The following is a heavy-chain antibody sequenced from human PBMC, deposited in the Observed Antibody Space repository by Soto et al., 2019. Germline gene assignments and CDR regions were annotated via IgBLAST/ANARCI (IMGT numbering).Heavy chain of an antibody. D-gene: IGHD3-9*01. CDR3: AKDRLPSILTGYSPVFDY. Sequence: EVQLLESGGGLVQPGGSLRLSCAASGFTFSSYAMSWVRQAPGKGLEWVAAISGSGGSTYYADSVKGRFTISRDNSKNTLYLQMNSLRAEDTAGYYCAKDRLPSILTGYSPVFDYWGQGTLVTVSS. CDR2: ISGSGGST. V-gene: IGHV3-23*01. J-gene: IGHJ4*02. CDR1: GFTFSSYA.